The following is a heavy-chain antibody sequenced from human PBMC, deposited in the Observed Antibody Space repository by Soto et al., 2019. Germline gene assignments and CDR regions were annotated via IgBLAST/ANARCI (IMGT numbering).Heavy chain of an antibody. CDR1: GFTFSSYA. CDR2: ISGSGGST. Sequence: GGSLRLSCAASGFTFSSYAMSWVRQSPGKGLEWVSAISGSGGSTYYADSVKGRFTISRDNSKNTLYLQMNSLRAEDTAVYYCAKDGPYGSGSYSYYYYYGMDVWGQGTTVTVSS. J-gene: IGHJ6*02. CDR3: AKDGPYGSGSYSYYYYYGMDV. D-gene: IGHD3-10*01. V-gene: IGHV3-23*01.